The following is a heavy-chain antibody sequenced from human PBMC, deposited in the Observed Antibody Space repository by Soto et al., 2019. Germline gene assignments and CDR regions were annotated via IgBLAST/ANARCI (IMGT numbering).Heavy chain of an antibody. CDR2: IYHSGSI. V-gene: IGHV4-59*02. J-gene: IGHJ4*02. Sequence: PSETLSLTCNVSGDSVSSGYWSWIRQPPGKGLEWIGYIYHSGSIYYNPSLKSRVTISVDRSKNQFSLKLSSVTAADTAVYYCAAGGGLPRYYWGQGTLVTVSS. D-gene: IGHD5-12*01. CDR1: GDSVSSGY. CDR3: AAGGGLPRYY.